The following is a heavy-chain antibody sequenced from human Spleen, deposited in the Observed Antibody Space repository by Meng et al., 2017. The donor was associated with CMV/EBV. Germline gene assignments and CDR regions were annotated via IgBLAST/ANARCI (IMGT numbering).Heavy chain of an antibody. CDR2: IDPNSDAT. CDR1: GYSFTGYY. CDR3: ARDNAGNSFEY. D-gene: IGHD6-13*01. V-gene: IGHV1-2*02. Sequence: QVQLVQSGAEVKKPGTSMKVSCKASGYSFTGYYIHWVRQAPGQGLEWMGWIDPNSDATRYPQKFQGRVTMTRDTSITTAYMELSRLTSDDTAVYYCARDNAGNSFEYWGQGTLVTVSS. J-gene: IGHJ4*02.